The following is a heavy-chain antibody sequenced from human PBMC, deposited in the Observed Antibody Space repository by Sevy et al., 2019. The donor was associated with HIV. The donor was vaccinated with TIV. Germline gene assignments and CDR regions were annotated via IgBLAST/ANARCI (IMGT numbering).Heavy chain of an antibody. D-gene: IGHD2-15*01. V-gene: IGHV3-23*01. Sequence: GGSLRLSCAASGFTFSTYAMSWVRQAPGKGLEWVSAISGSGGSTYYADSLKGRFSISRDNSKNTMYLQMNSLRAEDTAVYYCAKGDRTIYGMDVWGQGTTVTVSS. CDR3: AKGDRTIYGMDV. J-gene: IGHJ6*02. CDR2: ISGSGGST. CDR1: GFTFSTYA.